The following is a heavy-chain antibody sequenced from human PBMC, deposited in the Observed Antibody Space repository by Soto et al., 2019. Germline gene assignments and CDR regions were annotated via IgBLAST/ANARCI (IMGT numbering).Heavy chain of an antibody. J-gene: IGHJ4*02. CDR3: AREGPFNYDSRGEVPFDY. CDR1: GYTFTSYA. V-gene: IGHV1-3*01. D-gene: IGHD3-22*01. Sequence: ASVKVSCKASGYTFTSYAMHWVRQAPGQRLEWMGWINAGNGNTKYSQKFQGRVTITRDTSASTSYMELSSLRSEDTALYYCAREGPFNYDSRGEVPFDYWGQGTLVTVSS. CDR2: INAGNGNT.